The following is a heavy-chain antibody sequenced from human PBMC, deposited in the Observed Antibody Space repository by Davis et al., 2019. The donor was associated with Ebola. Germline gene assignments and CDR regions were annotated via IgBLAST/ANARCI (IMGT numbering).Heavy chain of an antibody. CDR1: GFTFSSYS. D-gene: IGHD6-6*01. Sequence: GESLKISCAASGFTFSSYSMNWVRQAPGKGLEWVSYISSSGSTIYYADSVKGRFTISRDNAKNSLYLQMNSLRAEDTAVYYCAPSSIAARPGYYYGMDVWGQGTTVTVSS. CDR2: ISSSGSTI. V-gene: IGHV3-48*04. J-gene: IGHJ6*02. CDR3: APSSIAARPGYYYGMDV.